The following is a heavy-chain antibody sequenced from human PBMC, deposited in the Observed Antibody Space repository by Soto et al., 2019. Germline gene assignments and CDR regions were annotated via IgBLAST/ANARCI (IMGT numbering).Heavy chain of an antibody. CDR2: ISYDGSNK. D-gene: IGHD3-3*01. CDR3: AKSADYDFWSGPNIHYYYYGMDV. V-gene: IGHV3-30*18. CDR1: GFTFSSYA. J-gene: IGHJ6*02. Sequence: PGGSLRLSCAASGFTFSSYAMHWVRQAPGKGLERVAVISYDGSNKYYADSVKGRFTISRDNSKNTLYLQMNSLRAEDTAVYYCAKSADYDFWSGPNIHYYYYGMDVWGQGTTVTVSS.